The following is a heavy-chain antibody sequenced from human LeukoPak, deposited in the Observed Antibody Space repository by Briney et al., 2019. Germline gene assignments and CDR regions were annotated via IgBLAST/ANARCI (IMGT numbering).Heavy chain of an antibody. J-gene: IGHJ5*02. CDR1: GGSISSYY. D-gene: IGHD3-10*01. Sequence: SETLSLTCTVSGGSISSYYWSWIRQPAGKGLEWIGRIYTSGSTNYNPSLKSRVTMSVDTSKNQFSLKLSSVTAADTAVYYCARDMMMVRGVIIVGRWFDPWGQGTLVTVSS. V-gene: IGHV4-4*07. CDR2: IYTSGST. CDR3: ARDMMMVRGVIIVGRWFDP.